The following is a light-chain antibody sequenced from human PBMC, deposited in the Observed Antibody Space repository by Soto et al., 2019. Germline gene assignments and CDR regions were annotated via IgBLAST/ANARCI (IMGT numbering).Light chain of an antibody. CDR1: QGISSF. Sequence: IQLTQSPSSLSASVGDRVTITCRASQGISSFLAWYQQKPGKAPKLLIYGASTLQSGVTSRFSGSGSGTDFTLTIGSLQPEDFATYYCQQLNSFPIPFGPGTKVDIK. V-gene: IGKV1-9*01. CDR2: GAS. J-gene: IGKJ3*01. CDR3: QQLNSFPIP.